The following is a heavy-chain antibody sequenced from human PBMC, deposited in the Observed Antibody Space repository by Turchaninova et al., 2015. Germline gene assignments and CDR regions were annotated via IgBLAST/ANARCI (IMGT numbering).Heavy chain of an antibody. CDR1: GGSGSRGSYY. J-gene: IGHJ4*02. D-gene: IGHD1-14*01. CDR3: ATTGHDYGDY. CDR2: IYYSGST. Sequence: QVQLPESGPGLVKPSETLALNCTVSGGSGSRGSYYWSWIRQPPGKGLEWIGYIYYSGSTNYNPSLKSRVTISVDTSKNQFSLKLSSVTAADTAVYYCATTGHDYGDYWGQGTLVTVSS. V-gene: IGHV4-61*01.